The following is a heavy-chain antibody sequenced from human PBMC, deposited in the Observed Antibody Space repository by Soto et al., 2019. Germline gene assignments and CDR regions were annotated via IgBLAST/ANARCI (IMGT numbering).Heavy chain of an antibody. Sequence: QVQLQESGPGLVKPSETLSLTCTVSVGSISGNYWSWIRQPPGKGLEWIGYIYYSGSTNYNPSLKSRVTISVDTSKNQFSLKLSSVTAADTAMYYCARISRRGVTTPYNFDYWGQGSLVTVSS. V-gene: IGHV4-59*01. J-gene: IGHJ4*02. D-gene: IGHD4-17*01. CDR1: VGSISGNY. CDR3: ARISRRGVTTPYNFDY. CDR2: IYYSGST.